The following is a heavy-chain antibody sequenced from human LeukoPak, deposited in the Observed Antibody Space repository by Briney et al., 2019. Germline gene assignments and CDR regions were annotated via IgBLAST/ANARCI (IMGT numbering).Heavy chain of an antibody. CDR2: INPNSDGT. CDR1: GYTFTGYY. Sequence: ASVKVSCKASGYTFTGYYMHWVRQAPGQGLEWMGRINPNSDGTNYAQKFQGRVTMTRDTSISTAYMELSRLRSDDTAVYYCARVSDGYAFDIWGQGTMVTVSS. J-gene: IGHJ3*02. V-gene: IGHV1-2*06. D-gene: IGHD2-2*03. CDR3: ARVSDGYAFDI.